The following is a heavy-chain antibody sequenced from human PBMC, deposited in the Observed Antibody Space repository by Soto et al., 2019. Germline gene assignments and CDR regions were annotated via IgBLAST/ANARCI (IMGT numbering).Heavy chain of an antibody. Sequence: LRLSCASSVFPFSSYSMNWVRQAPGKGLEWVSSISSSSSYIYYADSVKGRFTISRDNAKNSLYLQMNSLRAEDTAVYYCARDPRDGYNYGDGMDVWGQGTTVTVSS. CDR2: ISSSSSYI. CDR1: VFPFSSYS. D-gene: IGHD5-12*01. J-gene: IGHJ6*02. CDR3: ARDPRDGYNYGDGMDV. V-gene: IGHV3-21*01.